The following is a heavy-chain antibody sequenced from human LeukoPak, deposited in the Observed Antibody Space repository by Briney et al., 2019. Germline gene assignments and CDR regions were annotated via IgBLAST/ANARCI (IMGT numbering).Heavy chain of an antibody. CDR3: ARHNDFWSGYYWPFDS. Sequence: PGGSLRLYCAASGVIFSRYEMHRGREAPGKGQERGAVIWNDENNKYYADSVKGRFTISRDNSENTLYLPMTSLSAEDTAVYYCARHNDFWSGYYWPFDSWGQGTLVTVSS. J-gene: IGHJ4*02. V-gene: IGHV3-33*01. CDR1: GVIFSRYE. D-gene: IGHD3-3*01. CDR2: IWNDENNK.